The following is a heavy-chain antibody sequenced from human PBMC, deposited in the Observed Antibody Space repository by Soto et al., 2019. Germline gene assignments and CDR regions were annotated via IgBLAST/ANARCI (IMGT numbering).Heavy chain of an antibody. V-gene: IGHV1-58*01. CDR3: AADPMPTSYYYYDMDV. J-gene: IGHJ6*02. CDR2: IVVASGNT. D-gene: IGHD2-2*01. Sequence: ASVKVSCKASGFTLIRSAVQWVRQARGQRLEWVGWIVVASGNTNYAQKFQDRVTITRDMSTSTAYMDLRSLRSEDTAVYYCAADPMPTSYYYYDMDVWGQGTTVTVSS. CDR1: GFTLIRSA.